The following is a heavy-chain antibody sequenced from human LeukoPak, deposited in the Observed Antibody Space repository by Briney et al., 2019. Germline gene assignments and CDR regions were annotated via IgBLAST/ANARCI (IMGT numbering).Heavy chain of an antibody. CDR3: ARGGSGYYIAVFDY. Sequence: SETLSLTCSVSGGSISINYYYWAWIRQPPGKGLQWIGSINYSGTTYYNPSLKSRVTISVDTSKSQFSLKLTSMTAADTAVYYCARGGSGYYIAVFDYWGQGTLVTVSS. CDR2: INYSGTT. CDR1: GGSISINYYY. J-gene: IGHJ4*02. V-gene: IGHV4-39*07. D-gene: IGHD5-12*01.